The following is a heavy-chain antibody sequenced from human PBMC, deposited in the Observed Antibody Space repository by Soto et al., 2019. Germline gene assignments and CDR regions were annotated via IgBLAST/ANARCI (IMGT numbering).Heavy chain of an antibody. V-gene: IGHV5-10-1*01. CDR3: ATEGYSCYEVAFDY. CDR2: IDPSDSYT. J-gene: IGHJ4*02. Sequence: LGESLKICCQCAGYSFTSYWNSWVRQMPGKGLEWMRSIDPSDSYTNYRPSFQGHVTISADKAISTAYLQWSSLKASDTAMYYCATEGYSCYEVAFDYWGQGTLVTVSS. CDR1: GYSFTSYW. D-gene: IGHD5-12*01.